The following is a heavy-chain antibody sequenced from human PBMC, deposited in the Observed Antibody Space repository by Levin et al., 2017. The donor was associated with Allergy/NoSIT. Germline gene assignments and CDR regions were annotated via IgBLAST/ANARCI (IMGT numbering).Heavy chain of an antibody. CDR2: IRTKAKGYAT. Sequence: GGSLRLSCAASESTFSGSAIHWVRQASGKGLEWVGRIRTKAKGYATAYGASVKGRFTISRDDSKTYLQMNSLKTEDTAMYYCTTLGDYFDSWGQGTLVTVSS. CDR1: ESTFSGSA. J-gene: IGHJ4*02. V-gene: IGHV3-73*01. D-gene: IGHD1-26*01. CDR3: TTLGDYFDS.